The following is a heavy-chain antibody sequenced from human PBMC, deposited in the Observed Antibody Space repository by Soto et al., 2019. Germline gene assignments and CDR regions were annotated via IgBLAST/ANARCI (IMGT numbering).Heavy chain of an antibody. V-gene: IGHV4-4*07. J-gene: IGHJ5*02. D-gene: IGHD2-21*02. CDR2: IYTSGST. Sequence: PSETLSLTCTVSGGSISSYCWSWIRQPAGKGLEWIGRIYTSGSTNYNPSLKSRVTMSVDTSKNQFSLKLSSVTAADTAVYYCARDLAYCGGDCYSGWFDPWGQGXLVTVSS. CDR1: GGSISSYC. CDR3: ARDLAYCGGDCYSGWFDP.